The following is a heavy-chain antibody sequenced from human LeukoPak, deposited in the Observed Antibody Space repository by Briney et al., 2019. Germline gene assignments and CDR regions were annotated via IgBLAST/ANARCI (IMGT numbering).Heavy chain of an antibody. CDR1: GYTFPIYG. CDR2: VSAYNGNT. D-gene: IGHD6-13*01. CDR3: AREAPIAAADWFDP. J-gene: IGHJ5*02. V-gene: IGHV1-18*01. Sequence: VKVSCKASGYTFPIYGISWVRQAPGQGLEWMGWVSAYNGNTNYAQKLQGRVTMTTDTSTSTAYMELRSLRSDDTAVSYCAREAPIAAADWFDPWGQGTLVTVSS.